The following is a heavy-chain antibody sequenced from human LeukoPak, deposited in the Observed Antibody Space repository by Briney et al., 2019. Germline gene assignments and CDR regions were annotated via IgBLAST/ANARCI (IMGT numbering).Heavy chain of an antibody. CDR3: ARLRNYYALDY. Sequence: NASETLSLTCTVSGGSISSSSYYWSWIRQPPGKGLEWIGCIYYSGSTNYNPSLKSRVSISVDTSMNQFSLKLSSVTAADTAVYYCARLRNYYALDYWGQGTLVTVSS. D-gene: IGHD3-10*01. CDR1: GGSISSSSYY. J-gene: IGHJ4*02. V-gene: IGHV4-61*05. CDR2: IYYSGST.